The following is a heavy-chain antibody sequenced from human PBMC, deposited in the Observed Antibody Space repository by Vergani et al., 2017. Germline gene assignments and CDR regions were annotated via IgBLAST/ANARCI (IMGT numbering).Heavy chain of an antibody. CDR2: IKQDGSEK. J-gene: IGHJ4*02. CDR3: AREAYGDYLVGGYYFDY. D-gene: IGHD4-17*01. V-gene: IGHV3-7*01. CDR1: GFTFSSYW. Sequence: EVQLVESGGGLVQPGGSLRLSCAASGFTFSSYWMSWVRQAPGKGLEWVANIKQDGSEKYYVDSVKGRFTISRDNAKNSLYLQMNSLRAEDTAVYYCAREAYGDYLVGGYYFDYWGQGTLVTVSS.